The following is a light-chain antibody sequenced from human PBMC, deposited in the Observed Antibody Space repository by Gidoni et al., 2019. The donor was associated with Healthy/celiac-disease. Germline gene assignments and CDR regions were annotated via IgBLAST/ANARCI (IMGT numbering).Light chain of an antibody. CDR3: SSYTSSSPHVV. CDR1: RSDVGGYNY. Sequence: QSALTQPASVSRSPGQSITISCTGTRSDVGGYNYVSWYQQHPGKAPKLMIYEVSNRPSGVPDRFSGSKSGNTASLTISGLQAEDEADYYCSSYTSSSPHVVFGGGTKLTVL. V-gene: IGLV2-14*01. CDR2: EVS. J-gene: IGLJ2*01.